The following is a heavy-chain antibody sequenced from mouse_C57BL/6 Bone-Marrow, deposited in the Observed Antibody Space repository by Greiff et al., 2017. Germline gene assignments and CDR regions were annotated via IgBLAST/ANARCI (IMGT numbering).Heavy chain of an antibody. V-gene: IGHV1-47*01. J-gene: IGHJ4*01. CDR3: ARLGYYGSSYDYAMDY. CDR1: GYTFTTYP. CDR2: FHPYNDDT. D-gene: IGHD1-1*01. Sequence: QVQLKQSGAELVKPGASVKMSCKASGYTFTTYPIEWMKQNHGKSLEWIGNFHPYNDDTKYNEKFKGKATLTVEKSSSTVYLELSRLTSDDSAVYYCARLGYYGSSYDYAMDYWGQGTSVTVSS.